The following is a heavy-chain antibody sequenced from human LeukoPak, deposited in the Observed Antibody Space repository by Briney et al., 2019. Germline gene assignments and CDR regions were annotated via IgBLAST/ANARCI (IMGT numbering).Heavy chain of an antibody. CDR3: ARGTGTTAYFDY. V-gene: IGHV3-74*01. J-gene: IGHJ4*02. Sequence: GGSLRLSCAGSGFIFSQHWMQWVRQVPGKGLVWVSRINGDGSSTNYADSVKGRFTISRDNAKNTLYLQVNSLRAEDTAVYYCARGTGTTAYFDYWGQGTPVTVSS. CDR2: INGDGSST. D-gene: IGHD1-1*01. CDR1: GFIFSQHW.